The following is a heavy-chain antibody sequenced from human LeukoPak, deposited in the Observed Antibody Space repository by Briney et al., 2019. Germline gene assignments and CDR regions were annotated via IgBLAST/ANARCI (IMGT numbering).Heavy chain of an antibody. V-gene: IGHV3-48*02. CDR3: AKFIRGYCSSISCPNWFDS. Sequence: PGGSLRLSCAASGFTFSRKTMNWVRQAPGKGLEWVSYISSDSGTIYYADSVRGRFTISRDNAKNSLYLQMNSLRDEDTAEYYCAKFIRGYCSSISCPNWFDSWGQGTLVTVSS. CDR2: ISSDSGTI. J-gene: IGHJ5*01. CDR1: GFTFSRKT. D-gene: IGHD2-2*01.